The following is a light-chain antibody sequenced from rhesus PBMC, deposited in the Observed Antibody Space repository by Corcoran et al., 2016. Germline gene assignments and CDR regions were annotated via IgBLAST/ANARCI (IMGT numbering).Light chain of an antibody. CDR1: QDISNY. Sequence: DIQMTQSPSSLSASVGDTVTITCRASQDISNYLSWYQQNTGKAPKTLIYYASNLGSGVPSRFSGIGSGTDFTLTIRSLQPGDFATYYGQQHNTYPRTFGQGTKVEIK. V-gene: IGKV1S3*01. J-gene: IGKJ1*01. CDR2: YAS. CDR3: QQHNTYPRT.